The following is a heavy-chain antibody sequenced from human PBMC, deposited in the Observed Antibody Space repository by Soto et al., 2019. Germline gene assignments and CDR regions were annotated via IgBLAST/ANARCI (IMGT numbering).Heavy chain of an antibody. V-gene: IGHV1-8*01. J-gene: IGHJ4*02. Sequence: ASVKVSCKASGYTFTSYDINWVRQATGQGLEWMGWMNPNSGNTGYAQKFQGRVTMTRNTSISTAYMELSSLRSEDTAVYYCARGAYDILTGSYPDCWGQGTLVTVSS. CDR3: ARGAYDILTGSYPDC. D-gene: IGHD3-9*01. CDR2: MNPNSGNT. CDR1: GYTFTSYD.